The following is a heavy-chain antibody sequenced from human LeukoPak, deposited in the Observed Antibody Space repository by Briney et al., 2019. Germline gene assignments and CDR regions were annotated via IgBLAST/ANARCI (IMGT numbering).Heavy chain of an antibody. CDR3: ARGAATRTVTRPYDY. CDR2: ISSSGSTI. D-gene: IGHD4-17*01. Sequence: PGGSLRLSCAASGFTFSSYEMNWVRQAPGKGLVWVSYISSSGSTIYYADSVKGRFTISRDNAKNSLYLQMNSLRAEDTAVYYCARGAATRTVTRPYDYWGQGTLVTVSS. V-gene: IGHV3-48*03. CDR1: GFTFSSYE. J-gene: IGHJ4*02.